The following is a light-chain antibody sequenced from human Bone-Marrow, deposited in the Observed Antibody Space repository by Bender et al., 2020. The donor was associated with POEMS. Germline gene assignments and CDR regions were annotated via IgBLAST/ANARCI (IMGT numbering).Light chain of an antibody. Sequence: SYVLTQPPSVSVAPGQTARLTCGGDHIGGKSVHWYHQKPGQAPVLVVYDDSDRPSGIPERFSGSNSGNTATLTISRVEAGDEADYFCQIWDSSRDHVVFGGGTRLTVL. CDR2: DDS. J-gene: IGLJ3*02. CDR3: QIWDSSRDHVV. V-gene: IGLV3-21*02. CDR1: HIGGKS.